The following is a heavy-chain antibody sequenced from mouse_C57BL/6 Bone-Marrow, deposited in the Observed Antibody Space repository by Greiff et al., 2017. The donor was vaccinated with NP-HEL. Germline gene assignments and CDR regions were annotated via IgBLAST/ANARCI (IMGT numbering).Heavy chain of an antibody. CDR2: IHPNSGST. J-gene: IGHJ3*01. CDR1: GYTFTSYW. Sequence: QVQLQQPGAELVKPGASVKLSCKASGYTFTSYWMHWVKQRPGQGLEWIGMIHPNSGSTNYNEKFKSKATLTVDKSSSTAYMQLSSLTSEDSAVYYCAGDGTPWFAYWGQGTLVTVSA. D-gene: IGHD3-3*01. CDR3: AGDGTPWFAY. V-gene: IGHV1-64*01.